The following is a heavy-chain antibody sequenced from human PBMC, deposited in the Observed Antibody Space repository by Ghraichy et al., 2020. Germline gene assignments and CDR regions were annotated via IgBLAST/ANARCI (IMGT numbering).Heavy chain of an antibody. CDR3: ARDPPDASTWFDY. J-gene: IGHJ4*02. Sequence: GGSLRLSCAGSGFTFSSYSMNWVRQAPGKGLEWVSYISPSGTIYYTDSVKGRFTISRDNAKDSVYLQMSSLRAEDTAVYYCARDPPDASTWFDYWGQGTPVTVSS. V-gene: IGHV3-48*01. D-gene: IGHD6-13*01. CDR1: GFTFSSYS. CDR2: ISPSGTI.